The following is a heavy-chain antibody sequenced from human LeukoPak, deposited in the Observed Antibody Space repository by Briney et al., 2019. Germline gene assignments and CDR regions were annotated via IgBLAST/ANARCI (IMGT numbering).Heavy chain of an antibody. CDR2: FDPEDGET. J-gene: IGHJ6*03. Sequence: ASVKVSCKASGGTFSSYAISWVRQAPGKGLEWMGGFDPEDGETIYAQKFQGRVTMTEDTSTDTAYMELSSLRSEDTAVYYCATDRPPGDCSSTSCLRYYYYMDVWGKGTTVTVSS. D-gene: IGHD2-2*01. V-gene: IGHV1-24*01. CDR1: GGTFSSYA. CDR3: ATDRPPGDCSSTSCLRYYYYMDV.